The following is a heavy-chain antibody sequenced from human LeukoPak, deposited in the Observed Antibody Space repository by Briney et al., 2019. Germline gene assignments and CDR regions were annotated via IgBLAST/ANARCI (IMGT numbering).Heavy chain of an antibody. CDR3: AKDLMRDRWFGES. CDR1: GFTFSSFG. CDR2: IRYDGNDK. J-gene: IGHJ5*02. D-gene: IGHD3-10*01. Sequence: PGGSLRLSCAASGFTFSSFGMSWVRQAPGKGLEWVAFIRYDGNDKYYADSVKGRFTISRDTSRSTLYLQMNSLRTDDTAVYYCAKDLMRDRWFGESWGQGTLVTVSS. V-gene: IGHV3-30*02.